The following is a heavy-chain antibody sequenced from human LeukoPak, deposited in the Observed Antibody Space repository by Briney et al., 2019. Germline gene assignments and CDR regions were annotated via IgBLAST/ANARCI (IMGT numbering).Heavy chain of an antibody. CDR3: ARGDNIVLMVYAPTL. J-gene: IGHJ4*02. Sequence: GGSLRLSCAASGFTFSSYWMIWVRQAPGKGLEWVANIKQDGSEKYYVDSVKGRFTISRDNAKNSLYLQMNSLRAEDTAVYYCARGDNIVLMVYAPTLWGQGTLVTVSS. D-gene: IGHD2-8*01. CDR2: IKQDGSEK. CDR1: GFTFSSYW. V-gene: IGHV3-7*01.